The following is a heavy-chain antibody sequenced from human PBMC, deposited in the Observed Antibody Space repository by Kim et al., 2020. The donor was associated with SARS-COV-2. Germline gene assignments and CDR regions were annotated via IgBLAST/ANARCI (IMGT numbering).Heavy chain of an antibody. J-gene: IGHJ6*02. CDR1: GGSISSYY. D-gene: IGHD6-19*01. CDR3: ARGTPSFTYSSGWYGPRGYYYGMDV. V-gene: IGHV4-59*01. Sequence: SETLSLTCTVSGGSISSYYWSWIRQPPGKGLEWIGYIYYSGSTNYNPSLKSRVTISVDTSKNQFSLKLSSVTAADTAVYYCARGTPSFTYSSGWYGPRGYYYGMDVWGQGTTVTVSS. CDR2: IYYSGST.